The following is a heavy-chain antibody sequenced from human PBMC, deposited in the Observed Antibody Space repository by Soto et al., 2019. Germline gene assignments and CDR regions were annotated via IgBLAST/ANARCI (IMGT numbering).Heavy chain of an antibody. CDR1: GGSISSYY. CDR3: ARVRDSSGWYEAGGGAFDI. Sequence: GGSISSYYWSWIRQPPGKGLEWIGYIYYSGSTNYNPSLKSRVTISVDTSKNQFSLKLSSVTAADTAVYYCARVRDSSGWYEAGGGAFDIWGQGTMVTVSS. V-gene: IGHV4-59*01. D-gene: IGHD6-19*01. CDR2: IYYSGST. J-gene: IGHJ3*02.